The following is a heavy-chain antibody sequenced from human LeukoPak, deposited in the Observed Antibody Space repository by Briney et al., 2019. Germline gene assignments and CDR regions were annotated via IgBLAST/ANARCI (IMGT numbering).Heavy chain of an antibody. CDR3: AKDPHTMVRGAKNAFDI. CDR1: GYTFTGYY. V-gene: IGHV1-2*02. Sequence: ASVKVSCKASGYTFTGYYMHWVRQAPGQGLEWMGWINPNSGGTNYAQKFQGRVTMTRDTSISTAYMELSRLRSDDTAVYYCAKDPHTMVRGAKNAFDIWGQGTMVTVSS. D-gene: IGHD3-10*01. CDR2: INPNSGGT. J-gene: IGHJ3*02.